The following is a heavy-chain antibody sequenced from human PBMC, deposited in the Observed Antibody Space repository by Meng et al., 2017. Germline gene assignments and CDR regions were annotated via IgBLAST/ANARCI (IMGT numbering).Heavy chain of an antibody. Sequence: SETLSLTCTVSGGSISSGSYYWSWIRQPAGKGLEWIGRIYTSGSTNYNPSLKSRVTISVDTSKNQFSLKLSSVTAADTAVYYCARTEVSDDAFDIWGQGTMVTVSS. J-gene: IGHJ3*02. V-gene: IGHV4-61*02. CDR2: IYTSGST. CDR3: ARTEVSDDAFDI. CDR1: GGSISSGSYY.